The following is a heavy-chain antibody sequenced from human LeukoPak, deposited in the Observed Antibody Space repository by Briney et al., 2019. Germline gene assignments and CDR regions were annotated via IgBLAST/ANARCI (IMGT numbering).Heavy chain of an antibody. CDR1: GFTFSSYW. Sequence: PGGSLRLSCAASGFTFSSYWMHWVRQAPGKGLVWVSRINSDGSSTSYADSVKGRFTISRDNAKNTLYLQMNSLRAEDPAVYYCARIAVAGAFDYWGQGTLVTVSS. D-gene: IGHD6-19*01. CDR2: INSDGSST. CDR3: ARIAVAGAFDY. J-gene: IGHJ4*02. V-gene: IGHV3-74*01.